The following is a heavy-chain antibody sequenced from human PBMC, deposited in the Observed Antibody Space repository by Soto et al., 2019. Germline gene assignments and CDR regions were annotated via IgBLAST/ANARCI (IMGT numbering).Heavy chain of an antibody. Sequence: ASVKVSCKASGYTFTSYDINWVRQATGQGLEWMGWMNPNSGNTGYAQKFQGRVTMTRNTSISTAYMELSSLRDEDTAVYYCARDAIGASAMLLFDYYYGMDVWGQGTTVTVSS. CDR2: MNPNSGNT. V-gene: IGHV1-8*01. J-gene: IGHJ6*02. CDR1: GYTFTSYD. CDR3: ARDAIGASAMLLFDYYYGMDV. D-gene: IGHD2-2*01.